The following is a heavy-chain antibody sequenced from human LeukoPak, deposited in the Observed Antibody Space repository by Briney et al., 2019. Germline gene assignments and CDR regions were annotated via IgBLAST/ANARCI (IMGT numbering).Heavy chain of an antibody. V-gene: IGHV4-59*08. J-gene: IGHJ4*02. CDR2: IYYDGSI. CDR3: ARYGTGWYAFDY. D-gene: IGHD6-19*01. Sequence: PSETLSLTCTVSGGSITSNYWSWIRQPPGKGLEWIGYIYYDGSINYNPSLKSRVTISVDTSKSQLSLNLTSVTAADTAVYYCARYGTGWYAFDYWGQGILVTVSS. CDR1: GGSITSNY.